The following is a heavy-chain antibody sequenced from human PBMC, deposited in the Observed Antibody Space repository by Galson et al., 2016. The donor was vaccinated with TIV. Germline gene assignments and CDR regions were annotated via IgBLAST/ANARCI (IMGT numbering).Heavy chain of an antibody. CDR1: GFNVSINY. CDR3: VRERRYCGGDCYLYYYYRMDV. J-gene: IGHJ6*02. CDR2: ITSDSST. D-gene: IGHD2-21*02. V-gene: IGHV3-66*02. Sequence: SLRLSCAASGFNVSINYMTWVRQAPGKGLDWVSIITSDSSTNYADSVNGRFTISRDKSKNKLYLQMNSLRAEDTAVYYCVRERRYCGGDCYLYYYYRMDVWGQGTTVTVSS.